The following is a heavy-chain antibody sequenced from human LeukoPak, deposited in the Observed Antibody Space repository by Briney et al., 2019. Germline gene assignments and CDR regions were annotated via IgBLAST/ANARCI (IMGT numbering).Heavy chain of an antibody. J-gene: IGHJ4*02. CDR3: ARGRVTTVTTNFDY. CDR2: ISYDENSK. D-gene: IGHD4-17*01. Sequence: GRSLRLSCAASGFTFSGYAMHWVRQAPGKGLEWVAVISYDENSKYYADSVKGRFTISRDNSKNTLYLQMNSPRAEDTAVYYCARGRVTTVTTNFDYWGQGTLVTVSS. CDR1: GFTFSGYA. V-gene: IGHV3-30-3*01.